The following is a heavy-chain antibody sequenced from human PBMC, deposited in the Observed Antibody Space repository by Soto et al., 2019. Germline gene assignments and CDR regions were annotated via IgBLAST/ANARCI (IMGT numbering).Heavy chain of an antibody. Sequence: PGGSLRLSCAASGFTFSSYGMHWVRQAPGKGLEWVAVISYDGSNKYYADSVKGRFTISRDNSKSTLYLQMNSLRAEDTAVYYCAKDQGARVDLSGMDVWGQGTTVTVSS. CDR2: ISYDGSNK. CDR1: GFTFSSYG. CDR3: AKDQGARVDLSGMDV. J-gene: IGHJ6*02. D-gene: IGHD2-15*01. V-gene: IGHV3-30*18.